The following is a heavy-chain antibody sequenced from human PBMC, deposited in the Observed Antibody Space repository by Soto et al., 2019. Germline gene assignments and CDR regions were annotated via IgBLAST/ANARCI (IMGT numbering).Heavy chain of an antibody. CDR1: GFTFSSYG. V-gene: IGHV3-33*01. D-gene: IGHD2-2*01. CDR2: IWYDGSNK. Sequence: PGGSLRLSCAASGFTFSSYGMHWVRQAPGKGLEWVAVIWYDGSNKYYADSVKGRFTISRDNSKNTLYLQMNSLRAEDTAVYYCARSQLVPVPNYYYGMDVWGQGTTVTVSS. CDR3: ARSQLVPVPNYYYGMDV. J-gene: IGHJ6*02.